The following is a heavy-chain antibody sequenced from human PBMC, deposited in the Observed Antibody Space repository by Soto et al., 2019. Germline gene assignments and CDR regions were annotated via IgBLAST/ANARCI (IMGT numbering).Heavy chain of an antibody. D-gene: IGHD4-17*01. V-gene: IGHV4-30-4*01. CDR3: ARAVIEYTVGDYLDY. Sequence: QVQLQESGPGLVKPSQTLSLTCTVSGGSISSGDYYWSWIRQPPGKGLEWIGYIYYSGSTYYNPSLKSRVTISVATSKIQFTLKLSSVTAADTAVYYCARAVIEYTVGDYLDYWGQGTLVTVSS. CDR1: GGSISSGDYY. J-gene: IGHJ4*02. CDR2: IYYSGST.